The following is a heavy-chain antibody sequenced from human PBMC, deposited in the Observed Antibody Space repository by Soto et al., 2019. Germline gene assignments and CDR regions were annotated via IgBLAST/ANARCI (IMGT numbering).Heavy chain of an antibody. D-gene: IGHD4-17*01. CDR2: IDWDDDK. V-gene: IGHV2-70*01. Sequence: ESGPTLVNPTQTLTLTCTFSGFSLSTSGMCVSWIRQPPGKALEWLALIDWDDDKYYSTSLKTRLTISKDTSKNQVVLTMTNMDPVDTATYYCARICTVTKYYYYGMDVWGQGTTVTVSS. CDR3: ARICTVTKYYYYGMDV. CDR1: GFSLSTSGMC. J-gene: IGHJ6*02.